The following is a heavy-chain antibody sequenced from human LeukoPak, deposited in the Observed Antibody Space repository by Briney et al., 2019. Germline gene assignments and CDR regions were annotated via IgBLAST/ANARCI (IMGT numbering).Heavy chain of an antibody. CDR2: IIPTLGIG. D-gene: IGHD3-22*01. CDR1: GGTFSSHT. V-gene: IGHV1-69*04. J-gene: IGHJ4*02. Sequence: SVKVSCKASGGTFSSHTISWVRQAPGQGLEWMGRIIPTLGIGNYAQKFQGRVTITADKSTSTAYMELSSLRSEDTAVYYCARDRGDYYDSSGYYYVSYWGQGTLVTVSS. CDR3: ARDRGDYYDSSGYYYVSY.